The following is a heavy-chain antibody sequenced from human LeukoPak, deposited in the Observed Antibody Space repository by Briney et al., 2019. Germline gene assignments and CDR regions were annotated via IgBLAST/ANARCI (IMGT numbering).Heavy chain of an antibody. CDR2: IYYSGST. D-gene: IGHD3-3*01. Sequence: SETLSLTCTVSGGSISSSSYYWGWIRQPPGKGLEWIGSIYYSGSTYYNPSLKSRVTISVDTSKNQFSLKLSSVTAADTAVYYCARLRAYYDFWSGYYTLRGWFDPWGQGTLVTVSS. CDR1: GGSISSSSYY. CDR3: ARLRAYYDFWSGYYTLRGWFDP. J-gene: IGHJ5*02. V-gene: IGHV4-39*07.